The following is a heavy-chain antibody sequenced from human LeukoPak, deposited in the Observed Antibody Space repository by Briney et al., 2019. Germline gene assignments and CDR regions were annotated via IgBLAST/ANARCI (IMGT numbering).Heavy chain of an antibody. CDR2: IHHSGIS. V-gene: IGHV4-4*02. Sequence: PSETLSLTCAVSGGSISSSNWWSWVRQPPGKGLEWIGEIHHSGISNYSPSLRSRVTISVDKSKNQFSLKLSSVTAADTAVYYCARDLAGTLTVGLGPWGQGTLVTVSS. J-gene: IGHJ5*02. D-gene: IGHD1-1*01. CDR1: GGSISSSNW. CDR3: ARDLAGTLTVGLGP.